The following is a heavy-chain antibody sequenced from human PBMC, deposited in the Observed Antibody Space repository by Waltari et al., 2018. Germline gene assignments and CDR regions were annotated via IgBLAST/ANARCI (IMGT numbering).Heavy chain of an antibody. CDR3: ARKGGYYTDYYYYYMDV. Sequence: QVQLQQWGAGLLKPSETLSLTCAVYGGSFSGYYWSWIRQPPGKGLEWIGEINHSGSTNYNPSLKSRVTISVDTSKNQFSLKLSSVTAADTAVYYCARKGGYYTDYYYYYMDVWGKGTTVTVSS. V-gene: IGHV4-34*01. CDR2: INHSGST. J-gene: IGHJ6*03. CDR1: GGSFSGYY. D-gene: IGHD3-3*01.